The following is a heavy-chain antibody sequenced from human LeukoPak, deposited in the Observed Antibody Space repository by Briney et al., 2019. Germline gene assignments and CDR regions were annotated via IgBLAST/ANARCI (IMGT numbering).Heavy chain of an antibody. J-gene: IGHJ5*02. CDR3: AKGLRYCSGGSCYHSWFDP. Sequence: PGGSLRLSCAASGFTFDDYAMHWVRHAPGKGLEWVSGISWNSGSIGYADSVKGRFTISRDNAKNSLYLQMNSLRAEDTALYYCAKGLRYCSGGSCYHSWFDPWGQGTLVTVSS. D-gene: IGHD2-15*01. CDR1: GFTFDDYA. V-gene: IGHV3-9*01. CDR2: ISWNSGSI.